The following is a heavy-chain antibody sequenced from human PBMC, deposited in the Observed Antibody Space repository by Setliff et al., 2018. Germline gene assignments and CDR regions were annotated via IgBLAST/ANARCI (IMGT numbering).Heavy chain of an antibody. CDR2: ISHNGRV. CDR1: GGAVSGFY. CDR3: ARSRYYDSSGNNYGLDY. J-gene: IGHJ4*02. D-gene: IGHD3-22*01. Sequence: KPSETLSLTCDIKGGAVSGFYWSWIRQTPGKDLEWIGEISHNGRVSSSPSLKSRVTISVDRAKNHFSLKLTSVTAADTAMYYCARSRYYDSSGNNYGLDYWGQGTLVTVSS. V-gene: IGHV4-34*01.